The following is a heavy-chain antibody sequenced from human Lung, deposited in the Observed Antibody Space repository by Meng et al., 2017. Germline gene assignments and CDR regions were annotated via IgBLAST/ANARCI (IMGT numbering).Heavy chain of an antibody. J-gene: IGHJ4*02. CDR2: IIPILGIA. CDR3: ARGSYCGGDCYFLFDY. D-gene: IGHD2-21*02. Sequence: QVQLVQAGAEGKKPGAAGKVAGKASGGTFSSYAISGVRQAPGQGLEWMGGIIPILGIANYAQKFQGRVTITADKSTSTAYMELSSLRSEDTAVYYCARGSYCGGDCYFLFDYWGQGTLVIVSS. CDR1: GGTFSSYA. V-gene: IGHV1-69*10.